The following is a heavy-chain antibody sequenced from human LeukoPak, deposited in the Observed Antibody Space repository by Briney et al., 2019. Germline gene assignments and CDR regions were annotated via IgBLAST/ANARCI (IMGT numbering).Heavy chain of an antibody. D-gene: IGHD3-22*01. CDR1: GGSISSNTYY. V-gene: IGHV4-39*07. CDR2: IYYSGST. Sequence: SETLSLTCTVSGGSISSNTYYWGWIRQPPGKGLEWIGSIYYSGSTYYNPSLKSRVTISVDTSKNQFSLKLSSVTAADTAVYYCASYQYYYDSSGCFDYWGQGTLVTVSS. J-gene: IGHJ4*02. CDR3: ASYQYYYDSSGCFDY.